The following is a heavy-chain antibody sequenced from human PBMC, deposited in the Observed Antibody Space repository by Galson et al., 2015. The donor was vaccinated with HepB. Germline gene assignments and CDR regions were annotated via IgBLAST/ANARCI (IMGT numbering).Heavy chain of an antibody. D-gene: IGHD3-10*01. CDR1: GFTFSSYA. CDR2: ISYDGSNK. V-gene: IGHV3-30-3*01. CDR3: ARVPHPRLRELLWFGELGAFYGMDV. J-gene: IGHJ6*02. Sequence: SLRLSCAASGFTFSSYAMHWVRQAPGKGLEWVAVISYDGSNKYYADSVKGRFTISRDNSKNTLYLQMNSLRAEDTAVYYCARVPHPRLRELLWFGELGAFYGMDVWGQGTTVTVSS.